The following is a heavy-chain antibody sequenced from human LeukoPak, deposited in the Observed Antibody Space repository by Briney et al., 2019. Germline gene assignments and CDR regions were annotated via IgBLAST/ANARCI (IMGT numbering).Heavy chain of an antibody. CDR3: ARSTSAWATFDY. V-gene: IGHV4-59*01. CDR2: IYYSGST. J-gene: IGHJ4*02. D-gene: IGHD1-26*01. Sequence: SETLSLTCTVSGGSISSYYWSWIRQPPGKGLEWIGYIYYSGSTNYNPSLKSRVTISVDTSKSQFSLKLSSVTAADTAVYYCARSTSAWATFDYWGQRALVTVSS. CDR1: GGSISSYY.